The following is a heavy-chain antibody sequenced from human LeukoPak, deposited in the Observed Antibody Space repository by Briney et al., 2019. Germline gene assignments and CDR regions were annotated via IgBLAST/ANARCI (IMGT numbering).Heavy chain of an antibody. CDR3: ARDNIAVAKRVNWFDP. V-gene: IGHV4-59*01. CDR2: IYYSVST. J-gene: IGHJ5*02. CDR1: GGSISSYY. Sequence: SETLSLTCTVSGGSISSYYWSWIRQPPGKGLEWIGYIYYSVSTNYNPSLKSRVTISVDQSKKQFSLKLSSVTAADTAVYYCARDNIAVAKRVNWFDPWGQGTLVTVSS. D-gene: IGHD6-19*01.